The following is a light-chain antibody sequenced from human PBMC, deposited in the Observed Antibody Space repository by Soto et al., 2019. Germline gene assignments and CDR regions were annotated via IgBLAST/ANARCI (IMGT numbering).Light chain of an antibody. CDR1: NIGSKS. CDR3: QVWDTTSDLAV. J-gene: IGLJ2*01. CDR2: DDS. V-gene: IGLV3-21*02. Sequence: SSELTQAPSVSVAPGQTATIICGGNNIGSKSVHWYQKKPGQAPVLVLSDDSDRPSGIPERFSGSNSGHTATLTISRVGAGDEADYYCQVWDTTSDLAVFGGGTKLTVL.